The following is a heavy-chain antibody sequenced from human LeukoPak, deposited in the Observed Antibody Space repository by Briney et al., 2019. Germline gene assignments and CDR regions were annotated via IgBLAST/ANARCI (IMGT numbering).Heavy chain of an antibody. CDR1: GFTFSSYG. CDR3: ARDRGFLEWLLVRYYFDY. D-gene: IGHD3-3*01. V-gene: IGHV3-30*19. CDR2: ISYDGSNK. Sequence: GGSLRLSCAASGFTFSSYGMHWVRQAPGKGLEWVAVISYDGSNKYYADSVKGRFTISRDNSKNMLYLQMNSLRAEDTAVYYCARDRGFLEWLLVRYYFDYWGQGTLVTVSS. J-gene: IGHJ4*02.